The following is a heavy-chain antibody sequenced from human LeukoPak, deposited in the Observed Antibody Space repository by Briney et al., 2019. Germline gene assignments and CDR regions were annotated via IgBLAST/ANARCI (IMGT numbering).Heavy chain of an antibody. Sequence: SETLSLTCTVSGGSISSYYWSWIRQPPGKGLEWIGCIYYSGSTNYNPSLKSRVTISVDTSKNQFSLKLSSVTAADTAVYYCCAMYYYDSSGYLNTPFDYWGQGTLVTVSS. CDR2: IYYSGST. CDR3: CAMYYYDSSGYLNTPFDY. D-gene: IGHD3-22*01. J-gene: IGHJ4*02. V-gene: IGHV4-59*08. CDR1: GGSISSYY.